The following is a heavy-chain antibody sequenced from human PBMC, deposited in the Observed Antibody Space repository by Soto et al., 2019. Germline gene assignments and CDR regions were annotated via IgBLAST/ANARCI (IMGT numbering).Heavy chain of an antibody. D-gene: IGHD2-15*01. J-gene: IGHJ4*02. V-gene: IGHV4-34*01. CDR1: GGSFNGYY. Sequence: PSETLSLTCAVYGGSFNGYYWGWIRQSPMKGLEWIGEINHSGSTNYNPSFRGRVAISVDASKNQFSLRLASMTAADTALYYCARGDYCSDGICYKTSTDYWGPAPQLTVSS. CDR2: INHSGST. CDR3: ARGDYCSDGICYKTSTDY.